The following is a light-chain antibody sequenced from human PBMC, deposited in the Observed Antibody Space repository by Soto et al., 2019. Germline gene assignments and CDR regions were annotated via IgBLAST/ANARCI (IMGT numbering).Light chain of an antibody. V-gene: IGLV1-40*01. CDR3: QSYDSSLSVV. CDR1: SSNIGAGYD. CDR2: GNS. Sequence: QSVLTQPPSVSGAPGQRVTISCTGSSSNIGAGYDVHWYQQLPGTAPKVLIYGNSNRPSGVPDRFSGSKSGTPASLAITGLQAEDEADYYCQSYDSSLSVVFGGGTKLTVL. J-gene: IGLJ2*01.